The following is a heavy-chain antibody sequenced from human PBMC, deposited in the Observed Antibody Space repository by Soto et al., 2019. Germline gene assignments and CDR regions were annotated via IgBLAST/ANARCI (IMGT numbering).Heavy chain of an antibody. D-gene: IGHD4-4*01. J-gene: IGHJ6*04. CDR2: INWNGGST. Sequence: GGSLRLSCAASGFTFDDYGMSWVRQAPGKGLEWVSGINWNGGSTGYADSVKGRFTISRDNAKNSLYLQMNSLRAEDTALYHCARDFPSEGPRFMTTGLMDVWGKGTTVTVSS. CDR1: GFTFDDYG. CDR3: ARDFPSEGPRFMTTGLMDV. V-gene: IGHV3-20*01.